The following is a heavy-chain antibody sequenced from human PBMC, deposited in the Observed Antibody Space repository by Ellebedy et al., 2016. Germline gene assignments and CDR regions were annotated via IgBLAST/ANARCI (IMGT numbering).Heavy chain of an antibody. CDR3: ARPRWGVWSGYQHTLGFAFDI. CDR1: GYTFTSYD. Sequence: ASVKVSXKASGYTFTSYDINWVRQATGQGLEWMGIINPSGGSTSYAQKFQGRVTMTRDTSTSTVYMELSSLRSEDTAVYYCARPRWGVWSGYQHTLGFAFDIWGQGTMVTVSS. D-gene: IGHD3-3*01. J-gene: IGHJ3*02. V-gene: IGHV1-46*01. CDR2: INPSGGST.